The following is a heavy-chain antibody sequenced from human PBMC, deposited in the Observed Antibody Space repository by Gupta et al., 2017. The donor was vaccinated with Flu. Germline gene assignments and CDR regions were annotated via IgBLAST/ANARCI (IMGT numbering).Heavy chain of an antibody. CDR3: ARIWGPSSITMTRTDY. CDR1: GGSFSGYY. CDR2: INHSGST. D-gene: IGHD3-22*01. V-gene: IGHV4-34*01. J-gene: IGHJ4*02. Sequence: QVQLQQWGAGLLQPSETLSLTCAVYGGSFSGYYWSWIRQPPGKGLEWIGEINHSGSTNYNPSLKSRVTISVDTSKNQFSLKLSSVTAADTAVYYCARIWGPSSITMTRTDYWGQGTLVTVSS.